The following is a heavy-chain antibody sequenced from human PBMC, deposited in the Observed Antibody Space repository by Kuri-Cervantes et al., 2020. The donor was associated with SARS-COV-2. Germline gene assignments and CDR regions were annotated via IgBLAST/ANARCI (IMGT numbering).Heavy chain of an antibody. Sequence: GESLKISCAASGFTFSSYAMHWVRQAPGKGLEWVAVISYDGSNEYYADSVRGRFTISRDNSNNTLYLQVNRLRAEDTALYYCAKDRVGVLDSWGQGTQVTVSS. V-gene: IGHV3-30-3*01. D-gene: IGHD2-21*01. J-gene: IGHJ5*01. CDR2: ISYDGSNE. CDR1: GFTFSSYA. CDR3: AKDRVGVLDS.